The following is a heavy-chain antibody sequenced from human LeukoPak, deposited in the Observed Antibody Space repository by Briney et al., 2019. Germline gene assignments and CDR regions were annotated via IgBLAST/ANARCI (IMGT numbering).Heavy chain of an antibody. CDR2: IWYDGSKK. CDR3: AAYYYDRSGYGLRFY. J-gene: IGHJ4*02. Sequence: GGSLRLSCAASGFTFSNYGMHWVRQAPGKGLEWVGVIWYDGSKKHHADSVKGRFTISRDNSKNTLNLQMNSLRVEDTAVYYCAAYYYDRSGYGLRFYWGQGTLVTVSS. D-gene: IGHD3-22*01. V-gene: IGHV3-33*01. CDR1: GFTFSNYG.